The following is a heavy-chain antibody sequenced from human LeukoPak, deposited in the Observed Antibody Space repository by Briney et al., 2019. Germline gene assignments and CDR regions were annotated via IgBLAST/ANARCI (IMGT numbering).Heavy chain of an antibody. CDR3: ARDRTYYGSGSYPDY. V-gene: IGHV1-18*01. J-gene: IGHJ4*02. Sequence: ASVTVSFKASVYTFTSYGISWVRQAPGQGLEWMGWISAYNGNTNYAQKLQGRVTMTTDTSTSTAYMELRSLRSDDTAVYYCARDRTYYGSGSYPDYWGQGTLVTVSS. CDR2: ISAYNGNT. CDR1: VYTFTSYG. D-gene: IGHD3-10*01.